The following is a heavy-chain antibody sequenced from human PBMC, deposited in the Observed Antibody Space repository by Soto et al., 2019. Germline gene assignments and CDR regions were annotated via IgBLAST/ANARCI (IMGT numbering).Heavy chain of an antibody. J-gene: IGHJ4*02. D-gene: IGHD3-3*01. CDR3: AAYYDFWSGFGLYQTRGAFDY. V-gene: IGHV4-30-4*01. Sequence: SETLSLTCTVSGGSISSGDYYWSWIRQPPGKGLEWIGYIYYSGSTYYNPSLKSRVTISVDTSKNQFSLKLSSVTAADTAVYYCAAYYDFWSGFGLYQTRGAFDYWGQGTLVTVSS. CDR1: GGSISSGDYY. CDR2: IYYSGST.